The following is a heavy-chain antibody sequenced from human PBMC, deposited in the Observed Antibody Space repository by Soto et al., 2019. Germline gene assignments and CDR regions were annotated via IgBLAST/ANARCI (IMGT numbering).Heavy chain of an antibody. CDR3: PYGSGSYDMGDFDY. V-gene: IGHV4-39*01. J-gene: IGHJ4*02. D-gene: IGHD3-10*01. CDR2: IYYSGST. Sequence: ASETLSLTCTVSGGSISSSSYYWGWIRQPPGKGLEWIGSIYYSGSTYYNPSLKSRVTISVDTSKNQFSLKLSSVTAADTAVYYCPYGSGSYDMGDFDYWGQGTLVTVSS. CDR1: GGSISSSSYY.